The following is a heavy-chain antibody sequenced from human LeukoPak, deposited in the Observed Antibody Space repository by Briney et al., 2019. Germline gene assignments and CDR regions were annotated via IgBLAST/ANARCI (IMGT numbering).Heavy chain of an antibody. CDR2: IYYSGST. CDR1: GGSISSSSYY. Sequence: SETLSLTCTVSGGSISSSSYYWGWIRQPPGKGLEWIGSIYYSGSTYYNPSLKSRVTISVDTSKNQFSLKLSSVTAADTAVYYCARDQPFDYWGQGTLVTVSS. J-gene: IGHJ4*02. CDR3: ARDQPFDY. V-gene: IGHV4-39*07.